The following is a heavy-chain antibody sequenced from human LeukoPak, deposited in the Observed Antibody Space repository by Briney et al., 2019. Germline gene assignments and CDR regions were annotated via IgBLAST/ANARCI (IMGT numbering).Heavy chain of an antibody. CDR1: GGSISSYY. Sequence: SETLSLTCTVSGGSISSYYWSWIRQPPGKGLEWIGYIYTSGSTNYNPSLKSRVTISVDTSKHQFSLKLSSVTAADTAVYYCARSPMGYCSSTSCYDYWYLDLWGRGTLVTVSS. CDR3: ARSPMGYCSSTSCYDYWYLDL. D-gene: IGHD2-2*01. V-gene: IGHV4-4*09. CDR2: IYTSGST. J-gene: IGHJ2*01.